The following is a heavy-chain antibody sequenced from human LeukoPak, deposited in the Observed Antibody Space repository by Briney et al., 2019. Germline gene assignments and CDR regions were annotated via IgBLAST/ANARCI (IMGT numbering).Heavy chain of an antibody. V-gene: IGHV4-34*01. Sequence: NPSETLSLTCAVYGGSFSGYYWSWIRQPPGKGLEWIGEINHSGSTNYNPSLKRRVTISVDTSKTQFSLKLSSVTAADTAVYYCARGGWLQFAVDIWGQGTMVTVSS. CDR3: ARGGWLQFAVDI. J-gene: IGHJ3*02. CDR1: GGSFSGYY. CDR2: INHSGST. D-gene: IGHD5-24*01.